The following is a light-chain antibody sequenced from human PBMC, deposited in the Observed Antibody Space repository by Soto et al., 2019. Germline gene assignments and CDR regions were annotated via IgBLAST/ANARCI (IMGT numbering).Light chain of an antibody. CDR2: EVT. V-gene: IGLV2-8*01. Sequence: QSALTQPPSASGSPRQSVIISCTGTSSDVGGYNYVSWYQQHPGKAPKLMIYEVTKRPSGVPDRFSGSKSGNTASLTVSGLQAEDDADYYCSSYAGSKNFVIFGGGTKVTVL. CDR3: SSYAGSKNFVI. J-gene: IGLJ2*01. CDR1: SSDVGGYNY.